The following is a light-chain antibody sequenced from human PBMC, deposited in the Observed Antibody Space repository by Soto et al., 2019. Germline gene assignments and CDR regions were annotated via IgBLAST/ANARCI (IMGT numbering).Light chain of an antibody. J-gene: IGLJ2*01. CDR1: NIGSKN. CDR2: RDS. CDR3: QVWDSSIYVV. Sequence: SYELTQPPSVSVALGQTARITCGGNNIGSKNVHWYQQKPGQAPVLVIYRDSNRPSGIPERFSGSNSGNTATLTISRAQAGDEADYYCQVWDSSIYVVFGGGTKLTVL. V-gene: IGLV3-9*01.